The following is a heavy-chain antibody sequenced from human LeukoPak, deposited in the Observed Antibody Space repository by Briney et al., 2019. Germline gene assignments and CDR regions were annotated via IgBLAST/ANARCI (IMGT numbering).Heavy chain of an antibody. CDR1: GFTFSSYS. J-gene: IGHJ3*02. CDR2: ISSSSSYI. Sequence: GGSLRLSCAASGFTFSSYSMNWVRQDPGKGLEWVSSISSSSSYIYYADSVKGRFTISRDNAKNSLYLQMNSLRAEDTAVYYCARVHCSGRGCFQRYDGFHIWGQGTVVTV. V-gene: IGHV3-21*01. CDR3: ARVHCSGRGCFQRYDGFHI. D-gene: IGHD2-15*01.